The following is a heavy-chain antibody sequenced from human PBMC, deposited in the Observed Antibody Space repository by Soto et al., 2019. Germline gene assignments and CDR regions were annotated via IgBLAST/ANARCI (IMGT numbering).Heavy chain of an antibody. D-gene: IGHD2-15*01. CDR3: AREVGNCSGGSCYFHWFDP. J-gene: IGHJ5*02. CDR1: GGSISSGDYY. Sequence: SETLSLTCTVSGGSISSGDYYWSWIRQPPGKGLEWIGYIYYSGSTYYNPSPKSRVTISVDTSKNQFSLKLSSVTAADTAVYYCAREVGNCSGGSCYFHWFDPWGQGTLVTVSS. V-gene: IGHV4-30-4*01. CDR2: IYYSGST.